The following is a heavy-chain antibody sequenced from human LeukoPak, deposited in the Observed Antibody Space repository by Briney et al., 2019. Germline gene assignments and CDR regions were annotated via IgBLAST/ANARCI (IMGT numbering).Heavy chain of an antibody. Sequence: SETLSLTCAVYGGSFSGYYWSWIRQPPGKGLEWIGEINHSGSTNYNPSLKSRVTISVDTSKNQFSLKLSSVTAADTAVYYCARALGDYDFWSGYYTPYNWFDPWGQGTLVTVSS. D-gene: IGHD3-3*01. V-gene: IGHV4-34*01. J-gene: IGHJ5*02. CDR1: GGSFSGYY. CDR3: ARALGDYDFWSGYYTPYNWFDP. CDR2: INHSGST.